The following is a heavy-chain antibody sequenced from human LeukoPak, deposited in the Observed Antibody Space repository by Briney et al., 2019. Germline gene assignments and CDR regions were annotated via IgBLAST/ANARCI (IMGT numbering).Heavy chain of an antibody. V-gene: IGHV1-2*02. CDR1: GYTFTGYY. D-gene: IGHD3-3*01. CDR3: ARGTGYDFWSGYGGGY. J-gene: IGHJ4*02. CDR2: INPNSGGT. Sequence: ASVKVSCKASGYTFTGYYMHWVRQAPGQGLEWMGWINPNSGGTNYAQRFQGRVTMTRDTSISTAYMELSRLRSDDTAVYYCARGTGYDFWSGYGGGYWGQGTLVTVSS.